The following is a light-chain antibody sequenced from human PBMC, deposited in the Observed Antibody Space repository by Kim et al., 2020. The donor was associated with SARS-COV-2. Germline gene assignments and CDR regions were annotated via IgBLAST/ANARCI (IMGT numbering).Light chain of an antibody. J-gene: IGKJ4*01. CDR2: GAS. V-gene: IGKV3-15*01. CDR3: QQYNNWPLLT. Sequence: VSPGERASLSCRASQSVSSNLAWYQQEPGQATRLLIYGASTRATGIPARFSGSGSGTEFTLTISSLQSEDCAVYYCQQYNNWPLLTFGGGTKVEI. CDR1: QSVSSN.